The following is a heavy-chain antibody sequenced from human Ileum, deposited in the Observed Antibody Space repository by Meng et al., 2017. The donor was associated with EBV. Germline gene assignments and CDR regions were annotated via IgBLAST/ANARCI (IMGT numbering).Heavy chain of an antibody. D-gene: IGHD4-23*01. Sequence: VVLPQCGRVLLKPSDPRSPTCACYCGAFNDYYWTWLRQPPGKGLEWIGEIDQSGYTKFNPALSSRATISRDTSNNQFSLRLNSVTAADTALYYCARYGRCNGNSFYCFDPWGQGTLVTVSS. CDR3: ARYGRCNGNSFYCFDP. J-gene: IGHJ5*02. V-gene: IGHV4-34*01. CDR1: CGAFNDYY. CDR2: IDQSGYT.